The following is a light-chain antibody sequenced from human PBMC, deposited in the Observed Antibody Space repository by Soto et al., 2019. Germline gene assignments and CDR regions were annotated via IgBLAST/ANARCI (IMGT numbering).Light chain of an antibody. CDR2: GAY. J-gene: IGKJ4*01. CDR3: HMYGGSAIT. Sequence: EIVMTQSPATLSVSPGERATLSCRASQSVRSNLAWYQQKPGQAPRLLIYGAYNRATGSPDRFSGSGSGTDFTLTISRLEPEDFAVYYCHMYGGSAITFGGGTKVDIK. CDR1: QSVRSN. V-gene: IGKV3-20*01.